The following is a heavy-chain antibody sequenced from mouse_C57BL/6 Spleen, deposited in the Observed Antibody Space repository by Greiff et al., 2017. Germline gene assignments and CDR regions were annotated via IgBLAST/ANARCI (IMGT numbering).Heavy chain of an antibody. D-gene: IGHD1-1*01. J-gene: IGHJ1*03. Sequence: QVQLKQSGAELARPGASVKLSCKASGYTFTSYGISWVKQRTGQGLEWIGEIYPRSGNTYYNEKFKGKATLTADKSSSTAYMELRSLTSEDSAVYFCARSSHYGSSSWYFDVWGTGTTVTVSS. CDR3: ARSSHYGSSSWYFDV. CDR1: GYTFTSYG. V-gene: IGHV1-81*01. CDR2: IYPRSGNT.